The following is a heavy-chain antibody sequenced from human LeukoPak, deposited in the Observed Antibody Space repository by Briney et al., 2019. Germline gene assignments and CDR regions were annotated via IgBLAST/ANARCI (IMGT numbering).Heavy chain of an antibody. J-gene: IGHJ6*03. CDR3: ARGAGPYYYHYMDV. Sequence: PGGSLRVSCATSGFTFSTYWMHWVRQAPGKGLVWVSRINSDGTDTSYADSVKGRFTISRDNAKNTLYLQMNSLRAEDTAMYFCARGAGPYYYHYMDVWGKGTTVTVSS. D-gene: IGHD6-13*01. CDR1: GFTFSTYW. V-gene: IGHV3-74*01. CDR2: INSDGTDT.